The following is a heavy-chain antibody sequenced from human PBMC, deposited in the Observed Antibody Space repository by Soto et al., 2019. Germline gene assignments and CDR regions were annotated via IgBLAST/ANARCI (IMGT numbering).Heavy chain of an antibody. CDR1: GFTFSSNA. J-gene: IGHJ4*02. CDR2: ISGDSRTT. CDR3: AKDYLPSRYTWNDVGVDY. D-gene: IGHD1-1*01. Sequence: EVQLLESGGGLVRPGGSLRLSCAASGFTFSSNAMYWVRQAPGKGLEWVSTISGDSRTTHYADSVKGRFGISRDNSKNTVFLQMSSLTADDKAVYYCAKDYLPSRYTWNDVGVDYWGPGTLVSVSS. V-gene: IGHV3-23*01.